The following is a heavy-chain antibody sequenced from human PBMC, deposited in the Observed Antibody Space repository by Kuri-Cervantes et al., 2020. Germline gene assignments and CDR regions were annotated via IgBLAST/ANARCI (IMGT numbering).Heavy chain of an antibody. D-gene: IGHD5-24*01. CDR2: IYYSGST. J-gene: IGHJ4*02. Sequence: LRLSCTVSGGSISSGDYYWSWLGNPPGKDLEGIGYIYYSGSTNYNPSLKTRVTISVETSKNQFTLKLSSVTAADTAVCYCARQKLEMATITGWGQGTLVTVSS. V-gene: IGHV4-30-4*01. CDR1: GGSISSGDYY. CDR3: ARQKLEMATITG.